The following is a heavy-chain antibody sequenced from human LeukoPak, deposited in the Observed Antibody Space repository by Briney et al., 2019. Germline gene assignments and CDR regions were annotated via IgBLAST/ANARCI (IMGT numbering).Heavy chain of an antibody. D-gene: IGHD2-2*02. V-gene: IGHV3-21*01. Sequence: GGSLRLSCAASGFMFSFYMMNWVRQAPGKGLEWVSSISSSSSYIYYADSVKGRFTISRDNAKNSLYLQMNGLRVEDTAVYYCVRGPSSAIRPEYFDYWGQGTLVTVSS. CDR2: ISSSSSYI. CDR1: GFMFSFYM. J-gene: IGHJ4*02. CDR3: VRGPSSAIRPEYFDY.